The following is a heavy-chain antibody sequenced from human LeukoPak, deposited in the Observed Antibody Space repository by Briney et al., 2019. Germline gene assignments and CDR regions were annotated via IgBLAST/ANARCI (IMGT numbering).Heavy chain of an antibody. J-gene: IGHJ3*02. V-gene: IGHV1-2*02. D-gene: IGHD3-3*01. CDR2: INPNSGGT. CDR3: ARLRQTIFGVVIPDDAFDI. CDR1: GYTFTGYY. Sequence: ASVKVSCKASGYTFTGYYMHWVRQAPGQGLEWMGWINPNSGGTNYAQKFQGRVTMTRDTSISTAYMELSRLRSDDTAVYYCARLRQTIFGVVIPDDAFDIWGQGTMVTVSS.